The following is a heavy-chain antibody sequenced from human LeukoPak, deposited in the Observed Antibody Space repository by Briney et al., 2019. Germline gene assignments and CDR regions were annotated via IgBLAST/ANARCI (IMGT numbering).Heavy chain of an antibody. J-gene: IGHJ4*02. Sequence: GGSLRLSXAASGFTFSSYAMSWVRQAPGKGLEWVSGISGSGGGTDYADSVKGRFTISRDNSKNTLYLQMNSLRAEDTAVYYCSRGWSVAADPHYDYWGQGALVTVSS. V-gene: IGHV3-23*01. CDR2: ISGSGGGT. CDR3: SRGWSVAADPHYDY. CDR1: GFTFSSYA. D-gene: IGHD1-26*01.